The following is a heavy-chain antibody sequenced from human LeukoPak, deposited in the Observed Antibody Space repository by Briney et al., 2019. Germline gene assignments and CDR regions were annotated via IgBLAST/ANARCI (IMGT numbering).Heavy chain of an antibody. CDR3: ARDAYGDYTFDY. D-gene: IGHD4-17*01. CDR2: IYHSGST. V-gene: IGHV4-4*02. Sequence: PSETLSLTCAVSGGSISSSNWWSWVRQPPGKGLEWIGSIYHSGSTYYNPSLKSRVTISVDTSKNQFSLKLSSVTAADTAVYYCARDAYGDYTFDYWGQGTLVTVSS. J-gene: IGHJ4*02. CDR1: GGSISSSNW.